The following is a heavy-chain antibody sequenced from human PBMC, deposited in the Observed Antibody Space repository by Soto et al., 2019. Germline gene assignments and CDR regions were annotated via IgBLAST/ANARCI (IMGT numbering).Heavy chain of an antibody. V-gene: IGHV1-3*01. Sequence: ASVKVSCKASGYTFTSYAMHWVRQAPGQRLEWMGWIYAVNDKPKYSQKFQARVTITTDTSTSTAYMELSSLTSDDTAMYFCARGPLVVLNYFESWGQGTLVTVSS. CDR3: ARGPLVVLNYFES. CDR2: IYAVNDKP. CDR1: GYTFTSYA. J-gene: IGHJ4*02.